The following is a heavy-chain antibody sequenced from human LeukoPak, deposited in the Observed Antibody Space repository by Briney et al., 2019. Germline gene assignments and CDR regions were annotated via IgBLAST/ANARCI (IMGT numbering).Heavy chain of an antibody. Sequence: GGSLRLSCAASGFTFSSYSMNWVRQAPGKGLEWVSSISSSSSYIYYADSVKGRFTISRDNAKNSLYLQMNSLRVDDTAVYYCARATRQGYDYWGRGTLVTVSS. CDR3: ARATRQGYDY. CDR2: ISSSSSYI. D-gene: IGHD5-24*01. CDR1: GFTFSSYS. V-gene: IGHV3-21*01. J-gene: IGHJ4*02.